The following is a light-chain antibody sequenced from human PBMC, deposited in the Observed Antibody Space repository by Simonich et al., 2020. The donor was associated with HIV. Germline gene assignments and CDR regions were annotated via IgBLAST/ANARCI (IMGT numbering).Light chain of an antibody. CDR2: EVS. J-gene: IGLJ3*02. V-gene: IGLV2-8*01. CDR1: SNDVGGYNY. Sequence: QSALTQPPSASGSPGQSVTISCTGTSNDVGGYNYVSWYQQHPGKAPKLMVYEVSNRPSGVPARFSGSKSGNTAALTVSGLQAEDEADYYCSSFAGSNNLVFGGGTKLTVL. CDR3: SSFAGSNNLV.